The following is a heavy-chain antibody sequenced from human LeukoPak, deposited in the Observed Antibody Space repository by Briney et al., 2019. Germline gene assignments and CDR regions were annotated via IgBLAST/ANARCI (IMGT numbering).Heavy chain of an antibody. CDR3: ARQRSSGWYVWNWFDP. CDR2: IYYSGST. CDR1: GGSISSSSYY. D-gene: IGHD6-19*01. Sequence: SETLSLTCTVSGGSISSSSYYWGWIRQPPGKGLEWIGSIYYSGSTYYNPSLKSRVTISVDTSKNQFSLKLSSVTAADTTVYYCARQRSSGWYVWNWFDPWGQGTLVTVSS. V-gene: IGHV4-39*01. J-gene: IGHJ5*02.